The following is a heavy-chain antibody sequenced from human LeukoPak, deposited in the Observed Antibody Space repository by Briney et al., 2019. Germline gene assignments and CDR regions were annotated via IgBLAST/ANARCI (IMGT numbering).Heavy chain of an antibody. CDR2: ISAYNGNT. Sequence: ASVKVSCKASGYTFSSSGISWVRQAPGQGLEWMGWISAYNGNTNYAQKLQGRVTMTTDTSTSTAYMELRSLRSDDTAVYYCARDMGFYGSGSYPYYYYMDVWGKGTTVTISS. CDR1: GYTFSSSG. D-gene: IGHD3-10*01. V-gene: IGHV1-18*01. CDR3: ARDMGFYGSGSYPYYYYMDV. J-gene: IGHJ6*03.